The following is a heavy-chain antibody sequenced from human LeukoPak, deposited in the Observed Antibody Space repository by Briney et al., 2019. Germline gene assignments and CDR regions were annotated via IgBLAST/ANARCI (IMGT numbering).Heavy chain of an antibody. J-gene: IGHJ4*02. D-gene: IGHD5-18*01. CDR1: GFTFSSHG. CDR3: AKDYSYGHYYFDY. Sequence: GGSLRLSCAASGFTFSSHGMHWVRQAPGKGLEWVAFIRYDGSNKYYADSVKGRFTTSRDNSKNTLYLQMNSLRAEDTAVYYCAKDYSYGHYYFDYWGQGTLVTVSS. CDR2: IRYDGSNK. V-gene: IGHV3-30*02.